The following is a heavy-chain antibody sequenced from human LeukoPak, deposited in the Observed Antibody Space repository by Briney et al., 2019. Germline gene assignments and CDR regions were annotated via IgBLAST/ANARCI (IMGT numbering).Heavy chain of an antibody. CDR2: IYTSGSI. V-gene: IGHV4-4*07. CDR3: VRGLYRSTYYFYYMAV. D-gene: IGHD6-13*01. Sequence: SETLSLTCTVSADSISGYSWNWVRQPAGKGLEWIGRIYTSGSINYNPSLKSRVTVSGDTSKKQFSLEMSSASAADTAVYFCVRGLYRSTYYFYYMAVGGKGTTVTVSS. J-gene: IGHJ6*03. CDR1: ADSISGYS.